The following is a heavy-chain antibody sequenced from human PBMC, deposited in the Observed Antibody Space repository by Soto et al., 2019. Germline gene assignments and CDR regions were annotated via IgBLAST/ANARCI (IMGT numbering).Heavy chain of an antibody. CDR2: IYDTGISGYTPST. Sequence: SETLSLTCTVSGGSITSSYWSWIRRPPGKGLEWIAYIYDTGISGYTPSTSYNPSLKSRVTMSVDTSKNQFSLKLSSVTAADTAVYYCASSSRGYGEAYYYYYGMDVWGQGTTVTVSS. D-gene: IGHD6-25*01. CDR3: ASSSRGYGEAYYYYYGMDV. CDR1: GGSITSSY. J-gene: IGHJ6*02. V-gene: IGHV4-59*12.